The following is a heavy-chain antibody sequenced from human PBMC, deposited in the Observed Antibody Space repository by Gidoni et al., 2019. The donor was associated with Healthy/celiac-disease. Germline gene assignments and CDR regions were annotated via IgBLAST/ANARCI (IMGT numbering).Heavy chain of an antibody. D-gene: IGHD6-6*01. Sequence: QVQLVESGGGVVQPGRSLRLSCAASGFSFRSYGMHWVRQAPGKGLEWVAVISYDGSNKYYADSVKGRFTISRDNSKNTLYLQMNSLRAEDTAVYYCAKDEFQYSSSSGDYWGQGTLVTVSS. V-gene: IGHV3-30*18. CDR2: ISYDGSNK. CDR3: AKDEFQYSSSSGDY. CDR1: GFSFRSYG. J-gene: IGHJ4*02.